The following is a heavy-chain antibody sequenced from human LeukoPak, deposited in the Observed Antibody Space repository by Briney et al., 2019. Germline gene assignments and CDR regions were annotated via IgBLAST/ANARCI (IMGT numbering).Heavy chain of an antibody. CDR3: ARDLLNEGNHLDY. J-gene: IGHJ4*02. V-gene: IGHV4-30-4*01. CDR2: IYYSGST. CDR1: GGSISSGDYY. D-gene: IGHD4-23*01. Sequence: SQTLSLTCTVSGGSISSGDYYWSWIRQPPGKGLERIGYIYYSGSTYYNPSLKSRVTISVDTSKNQFSLKLSSVTAADTAVYYCARDLLNEGNHLDYWGQGTLVTVSS.